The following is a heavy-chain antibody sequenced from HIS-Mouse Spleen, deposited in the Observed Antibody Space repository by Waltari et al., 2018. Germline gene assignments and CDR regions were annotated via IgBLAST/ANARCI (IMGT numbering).Heavy chain of an antibody. V-gene: IGHV1-2*02. CDR3: ARSPSGSSWYDY. CDR2: IKPKSGGT. J-gene: IGHJ4*02. CDR1: GYTFTGYY. D-gene: IGHD6-13*01. Sequence: QVQLVQSGAEVKKPGASVKVSCKASGYTFTGYYMHWVRQAPGQGLEWMGWIKPKSGGTNYAQKFQGRVTMTRDTSISTAYMELSRLRSDDTAVYYCARSPSGSSWYDYWGQGTLVTVSS.